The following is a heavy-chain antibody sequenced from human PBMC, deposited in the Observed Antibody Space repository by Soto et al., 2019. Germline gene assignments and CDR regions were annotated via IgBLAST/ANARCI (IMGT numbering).Heavy chain of an antibody. CDR2: ISSSGSTI. D-gene: IGHD3-3*01. Sequence: PGVSLRLSCAASGFTFSSYEMNWVRQAPGKGLEWVSYISSSGSTIYYADSVKGRFTISRDNAKNSLYLQMNSLRAEDTAIHYCASLNAPMSTIDLWGQGTLVTVSS. CDR3: ASLNAPMSTIDL. CDR1: GFTFSSYE. J-gene: IGHJ4*02. V-gene: IGHV3-48*03.